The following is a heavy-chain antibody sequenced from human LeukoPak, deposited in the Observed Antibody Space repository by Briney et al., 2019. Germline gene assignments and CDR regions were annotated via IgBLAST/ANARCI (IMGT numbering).Heavy chain of an antibody. Sequence: PSETLSLTCAVYGGSFSGYYWSWIRQPPGKGLEWIGEINHSGSTNYNPSLKSRVTISVDTSKNQFSLKLSSVTAAGTAVYYCARGRSQRRSFDYWGQGTLVTVSS. D-gene: IGHD3-10*01. CDR3: ARGRSQRRSFDY. V-gene: IGHV4-34*01. CDR1: GGSFSGYY. CDR2: INHSGST. J-gene: IGHJ4*02.